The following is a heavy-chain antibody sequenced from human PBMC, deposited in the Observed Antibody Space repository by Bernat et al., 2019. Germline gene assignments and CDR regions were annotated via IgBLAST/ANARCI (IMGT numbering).Heavy chain of an antibody. J-gene: IGHJ6*02. V-gene: IGHV4-30-2*01. CDR3: ARAEVYGDPGYYYYGMDV. CDR2: IYHSGST. D-gene: IGHD4-17*01. Sequence: QLQLQESGSGLVKPSQTLSLTCAVSGGSISSGGYSWSWIRQPPGKGLEWIGYIYHSGSTYYNPSLKSRVTISVDRSKNQFSLKLSSVTAADTAVYYCARAEVYGDPGYYYYGMDVWGQGTTVTVSS. CDR1: GGSISSGGYS.